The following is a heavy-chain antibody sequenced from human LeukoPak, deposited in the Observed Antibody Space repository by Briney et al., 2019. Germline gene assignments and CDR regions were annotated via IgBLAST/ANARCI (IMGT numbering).Heavy chain of an antibody. J-gene: IGHJ6*03. Sequence: GESLKISCRGSGYTFSSYWIGWVRQMPGKGLEWMGIIYPDDSDTRYSPSFQGQVTISADKSISTAYLQWSSLKASDTAMYYCARLAYCSNDVCYSNYYYSMDVWGKGTTVTVSS. D-gene: IGHD2-8*01. CDR3: ARLAYCSNDVCYSNYYYSMDV. V-gene: IGHV5-51*01. CDR2: IYPDDSDT. CDR1: GYTFSSYW.